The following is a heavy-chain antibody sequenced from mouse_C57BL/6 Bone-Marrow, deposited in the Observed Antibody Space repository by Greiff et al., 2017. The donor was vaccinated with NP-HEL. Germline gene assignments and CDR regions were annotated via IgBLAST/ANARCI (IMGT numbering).Heavy chain of an antibody. J-gene: IGHJ4*01. V-gene: IGHV1-64*01. CDR3: ARHPDYYGSSSYAMDY. CDR1: GYTFTSYW. CDR2: IHPNSGST. D-gene: IGHD1-1*01. Sequence: QVHVKQPGAELVKPGASVKLSCKASGYTFTSYWMHWVKQRPGQGLEWIGMIHPNSGSTNYNEKFKSKATLTVDKSSSTAYMQLSSLTSEDSAVYYCARHPDYYGSSSYAMDYWGQGTSVTVSS.